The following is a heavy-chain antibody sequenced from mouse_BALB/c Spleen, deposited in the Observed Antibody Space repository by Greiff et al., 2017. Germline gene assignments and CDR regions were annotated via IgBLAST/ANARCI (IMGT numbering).Heavy chain of an antibody. D-gene: IGHD1-1*01. CDR2: IDPANGNT. CDR1: GFNIKDTY. Sequence: VQLKESGAELVKPGASVKLSCTASGFNIKDTYMHWVKQRPEQCLEWIGRIDPANGNTKYDPKFQGKATITADTSSNTAYLQLSSLTSEDTAVYYCAGYYYGSILLFDYWGQGTTLTVSS. V-gene: IGHV14-3*02. CDR3: AGYYYGSILLFDY. J-gene: IGHJ2*01.